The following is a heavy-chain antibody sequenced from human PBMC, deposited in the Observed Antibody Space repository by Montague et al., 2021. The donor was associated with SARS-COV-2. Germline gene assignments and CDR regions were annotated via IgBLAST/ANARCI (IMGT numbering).Heavy chain of an antibody. CDR1: GGSISSGSYY. V-gene: IGHV4-61*02. CDR2: IYTSGST. Sequence: TLSLTCTVSGGSISSGSYYWSWIRQPAGKGLEWIGRIYTSGSTNYNPSLKSRVTISVDTSKNQFSLKLSSVTAADTAVYYCAGVPPYYYDSSGYYSGAFDIWGQGKMVTVSS. J-gene: IGHJ3*02. CDR3: AGVPPYYYDSSGYYSGAFDI. D-gene: IGHD3-22*01.